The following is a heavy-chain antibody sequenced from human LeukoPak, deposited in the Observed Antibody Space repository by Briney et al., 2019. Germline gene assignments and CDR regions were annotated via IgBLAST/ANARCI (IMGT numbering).Heavy chain of an antibody. V-gene: IGHV1-2*02. J-gene: IGHJ6*03. D-gene: IGHD2-21*01. CDR1: GYTFTSHY. Sequence: GASVKVSCKASGYTFTSHYMHWVRQAPGQGLEWMGWINPNSGGTNYAQKFQGRVTMTRDTSISTAYMELSRLRSDDTAVYYCARGVDYYYYMDVWGKGTTVTVSS. CDR2: INPNSGGT. CDR3: ARGVDYYYYMDV.